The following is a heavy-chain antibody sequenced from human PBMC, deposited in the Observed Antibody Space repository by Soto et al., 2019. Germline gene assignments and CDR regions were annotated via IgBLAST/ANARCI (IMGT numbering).Heavy chain of an antibody. CDR1: EFTFSSYG. CDR3: ARTNEGSSSPYYYHGMDV. CDR2: IWYDGSNK. J-gene: IGHJ6*02. V-gene: IGHV3-33*01. Sequence: QVQLVESGGGVVQPGRSLRLSCAASEFTFSSYGMHWVRQAPGKGLEWVAVIWYDGSNKYYADSVKGRFTISRDNSKNTLYLQMNSLRAEDTAVYYCARTNEGSSSPYYYHGMDVWAQGTTITVSS. D-gene: IGHD6-13*01.